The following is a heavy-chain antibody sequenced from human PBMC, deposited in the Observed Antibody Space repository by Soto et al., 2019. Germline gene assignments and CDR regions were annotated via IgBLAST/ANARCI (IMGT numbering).Heavy chain of an antibody. D-gene: IGHD2-2*01. V-gene: IGHV3-30*07. CDR3: ARDPMYHDGVDL. Sequence: DSVKGRFTISRDNYKNTVYLKIDSLRSEDTAVYYCARDPMYHDGVDLWGRGTTVTVSS. J-gene: IGHJ2*01.